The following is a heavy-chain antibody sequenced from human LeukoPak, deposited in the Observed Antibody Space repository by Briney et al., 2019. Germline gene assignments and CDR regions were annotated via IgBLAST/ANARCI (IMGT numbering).Heavy chain of an antibody. CDR3: AKDIVVVPAAGDAFDI. V-gene: IGHV3-43*01. CDR2: ISWNGGST. Sequence: GGSLRLSCAASGFTFDDYTMHWVRQAPGKGLEWVSLISWNGGSTYYADSVKGRFTISRDNSKNSLYLQMNSLRTEDTAVYYCAKDIVVVPAAGDAFDIWGQGTMVTVSS. J-gene: IGHJ3*02. D-gene: IGHD2-2*01. CDR1: GFTFDDYT.